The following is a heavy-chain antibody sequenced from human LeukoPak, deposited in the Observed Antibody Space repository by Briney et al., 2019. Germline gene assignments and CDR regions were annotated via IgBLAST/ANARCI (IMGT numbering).Heavy chain of an antibody. CDR2: ISWNSGSI. J-gene: IGHJ4*02. V-gene: IGHV3-9*01. CDR1: GFTFDDYA. D-gene: IGHD3-9*01. CDR3: AKDPDDILTGYYYFDY. Sequence: PGGSLRLSCAASGFTFDDYAMHWVRQAPGKGLEWVSGISWNSGSIGYADSVKGRFTISRDNAKNSLYLQMNSLRAEDTALYYCAKDPDDILTGYYYFDYWGQGTLVTVSS.